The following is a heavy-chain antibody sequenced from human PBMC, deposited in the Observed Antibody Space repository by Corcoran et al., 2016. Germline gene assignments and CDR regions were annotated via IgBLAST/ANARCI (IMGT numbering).Heavy chain of an antibody. V-gene: IGHV1-18*01. J-gene: IGHJ5*02. CDR2: ISSNNGHT. D-gene: IGHD3-10*01. Sequence: QIQLVQSGAEVKTPGASVKVSCKASGYTFTNYGIYWVRQAPGQGLEWMGWISSNNGHTKYAQKIQGRDTMTTDTSTTTAYMELRSLRSDDPAVYYCARGDPAGMYWCDPCCQGTRVTVS. CDR3: ARGDPAGMYWCDP. CDR1: GYTFTNYG.